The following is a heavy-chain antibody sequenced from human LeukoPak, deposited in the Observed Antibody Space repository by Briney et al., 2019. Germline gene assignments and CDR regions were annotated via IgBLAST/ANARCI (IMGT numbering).Heavy chain of an antibody. CDR1: GYTFTGYY. CDR3: ARRGRWYRFPAEYFQH. Sequence: GASVKVSCKXSGYTFTGYYMHWVRQAPGQGLEWMGRINPNSGGTNYSQKFQGRVTMTRDTSISTAYMELSRLRSDDTAVYYCARRGRWYRFPAEYFQHWGQGTLVTVSS. CDR2: INPNSGGT. D-gene: IGHD6-13*01. V-gene: IGHV1-2*06. J-gene: IGHJ1*01.